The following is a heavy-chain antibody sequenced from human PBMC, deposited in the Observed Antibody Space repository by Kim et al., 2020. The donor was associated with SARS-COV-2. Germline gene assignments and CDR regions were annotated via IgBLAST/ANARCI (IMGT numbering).Heavy chain of an antibody. Sequence: GGSLRLSCAASGFTFSNAWMSWVRQAPGKGLEWVGRIKSKTDGGTTDYAAPVKGRFTISRDDSKNTLYLQMNSLKTEDTAVYYCTTRIFGSSWYGGDYWGQGTLVTVSS. CDR3: TTRIFGSSWYGGDY. V-gene: IGHV3-15*01. J-gene: IGHJ4*02. CDR2: IKSKTDGGTT. CDR1: GFTFSNAW. D-gene: IGHD6-13*01.